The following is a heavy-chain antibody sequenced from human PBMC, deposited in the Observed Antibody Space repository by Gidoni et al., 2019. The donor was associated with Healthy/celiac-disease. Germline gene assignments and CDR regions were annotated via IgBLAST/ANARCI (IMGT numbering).Heavy chain of an antibody. V-gene: IGHV3-30*01. CDR1: GFTFSSDA. J-gene: IGHJ6*02. Sequence: QVQLVESGGGVVQPGRSLRLSGAASGFTFSSDAMHWVRQAPGKGLEWVAVISYDGSNKYYADSVKGRFTISRDNSKNTLYLQMNSLRAEDTAVYYCARSPTTVTTYYYYGMDVWGQGTTVTVSS. CDR3: ARSPTTVTTYYYYGMDV. CDR2: ISYDGSNK. D-gene: IGHD4-17*01.